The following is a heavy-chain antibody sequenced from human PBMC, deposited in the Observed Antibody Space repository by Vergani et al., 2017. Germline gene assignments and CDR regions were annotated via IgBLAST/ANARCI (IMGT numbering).Heavy chain of an antibody. D-gene: IGHD6-13*01. CDR2: IYHSGST. Sequence: QLQLQESGSGLVKPSQTLSLTCAVSGGSISSGGYSWSWIRQPPGKGLEWIGYIYHSGSTYYNPSLKSRVTISVDTSKNQFSLKLSSVTAADTAVYYCASAGIAAAGGYYFDYWGQGTLVTVSS. CDR3: ASAGIAAAGGYYFDY. J-gene: IGHJ4*02. V-gene: IGHV4-30-2*05. CDR1: GGSISSGGYS.